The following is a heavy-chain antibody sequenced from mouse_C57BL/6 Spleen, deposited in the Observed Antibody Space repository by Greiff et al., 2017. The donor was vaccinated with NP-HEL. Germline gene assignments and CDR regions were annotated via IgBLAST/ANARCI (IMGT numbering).Heavy chain of an antibody. CDR3: ARIYYSNCFDY. CDR1: GYTFTSYW. J-gene: IGHJ2*01. D-gene: IGHD2-5*01. CDR2: IDPSDSYT. Sequence: VQLQQPGAELVMPGASVKLSCKASGYTFTSYWMHWVKQRPGQGLEWIGEIDPSDSYTNYNQKFKGKSTLTVDKSSSTAYMQLSSLTSEDSAVYYCARIYYSNCFDYWGQGTTLTVSS. V-gene: IGHV1-69*01.